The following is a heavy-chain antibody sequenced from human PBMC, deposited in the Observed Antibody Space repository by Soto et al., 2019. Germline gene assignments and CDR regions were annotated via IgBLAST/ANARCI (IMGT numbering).Heavy chain of an antibody. CDR1: GYTFTNYD. J-gene: IGHJ6*02. Sequence: QVQLVQSGAEVKKPGASVKVSCKASGYTFTNYDINWVRQATGQGLEWMGWMNPNSGNTDYAQKFQGRVTMTRNTSISTAYRELSGLRSEDTAVYYCATRFYYHGMDVWGQGTTVTVSS. CDR2: MNPNSGNT. V-gene: IGHV1-8*01. CDR3: ATRFYYHGMDV.